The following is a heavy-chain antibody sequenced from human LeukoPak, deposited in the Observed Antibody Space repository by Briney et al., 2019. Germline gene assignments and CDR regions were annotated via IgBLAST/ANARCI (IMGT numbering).Heavy chain of an antibody. Sequence: ASVKVSCKASGYTFTSYDINWVRQATGQGLEWMRWMNPNSGNTGYARKFQGRVTMTRNTSISTAYMELSSLRSEDTAVYYCARGEGFGELPDMDVWGKGTTVTVSS. V-gene: IGHV1-8*01. J-gene: IGHJ6*03. D-gene: IGHD3-10*01. CDR2: MNPNSGNT. CDR3: ARGEGFGELPDMDV. CDR1: GYTFTSYD.